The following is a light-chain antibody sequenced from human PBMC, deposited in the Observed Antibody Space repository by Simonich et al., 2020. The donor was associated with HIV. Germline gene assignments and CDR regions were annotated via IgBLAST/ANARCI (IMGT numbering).Light chain of an antibody. Sequence: AIQMTQSPSSLSASVGDRVTITCRASQGIRNGLGWYQQKPGKAPKLLIYAASSLQSGVPSRFSGSGSGTDFTLTISSLQPEDFSTYYCLQDYNYWTFGQGTKVEIK. CDR2: AAS. V-gene: IGKV1-6*01. CDR3: LQDYNYWT. J-gene: IGKJ1*01. CDR1: QGIRNG.